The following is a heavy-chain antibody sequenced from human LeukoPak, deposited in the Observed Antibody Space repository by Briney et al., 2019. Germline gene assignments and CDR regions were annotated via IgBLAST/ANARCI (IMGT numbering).Heavy chain of an antibody. CDR3: ASGRGYYDY. J-gene: IGHJ4*02. V-gene: IGHV3-48*02. CDR1: GFTFSTYS. CDR2: IGANSAI. D-gene: IGHD3-22*01. Sequence: GGSLRLSCAASGFTFSTYSMNWVRQAPGKGLEWVSYIGANSAIFHADSVKGRFTISRDNAKNSLSLQMNSLRDDDTAIYYCASGRGYYDYWGQGTLVTVSS.